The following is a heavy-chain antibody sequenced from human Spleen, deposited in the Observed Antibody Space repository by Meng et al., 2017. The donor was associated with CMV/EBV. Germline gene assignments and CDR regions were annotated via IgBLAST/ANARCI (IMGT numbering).Heavy chain of an antibody. Sequence: CAVSGGSISSPNWWTWVRQPPGKGLEWIGEIYHSGSTKYNPSLKSRVTISVDKSKNEFSLNLASLTAADTAVYFCASSALYSASTFYWGRGTLVTVSS. V-gene: IGHV4-4*01. CDR1: GGSISSPNW. J-gene: IGHJ4*02. D-gene: IGHD3-10*02. CDR3: ASSALYSASTFY. CDR2: IYHSGST.